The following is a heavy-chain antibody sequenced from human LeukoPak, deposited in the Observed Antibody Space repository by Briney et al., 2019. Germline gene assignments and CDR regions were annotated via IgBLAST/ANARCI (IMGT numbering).Heavy chain of an antibody. Sequence: GGSLRLSCAASPFSVSTSYMSWVRQAPGKGLEWVSVMYSGGSSYNADCVKGRFTISRDNSKNTLYLQMDSLIVEDTAVYYCAKAIRPTRLDYWGQGTLVTVSS. CDR1: PFSVSTSY. D-gene: IGHD5-12*01. CDR2: MYSGGSS. V-gene: IGHV3-53*01. CDR3: AKAIRPTRLDY. J-gene: IGHJ4*02.